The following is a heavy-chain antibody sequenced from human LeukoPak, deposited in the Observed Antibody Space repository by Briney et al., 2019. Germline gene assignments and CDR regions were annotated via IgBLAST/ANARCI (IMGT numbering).Heavy chain of an antibody. CDR3: ARAGGGSYYVNPDY. CDR1: GFTFSSYA. CDR2: ISYDGSNK. V-gene: IGHV3-30-3*01. Sequence: GRSLRLSCAASGFTFSSYAMHWVRQAPGKGLEWVAVISYDGSNKYYADSVKGRFTISRDNSKNTLYLQMTSLRAEDTAVYYCARAGGGSYYVNPDYWGQGTLVTVSS. J-gene: IGHJ4*02. D-gene: IGHD1-26*01.